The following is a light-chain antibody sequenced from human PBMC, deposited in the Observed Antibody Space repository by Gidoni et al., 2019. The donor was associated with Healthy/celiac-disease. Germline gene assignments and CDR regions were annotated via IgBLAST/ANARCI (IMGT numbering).Light chain of an antibody. CDR1: QGISSA. CDR3: QQFNSYPFT. CDR2: DAS. V-gene: IGKV1-13*02. Sequence: GDRVTITCRASQGISSALAWYQQKPGKAPKLLIYDASSLESGVPSRFSGSGSGTDVTLTISSLQPEDVANYYCQQFNSYPFTFGPGTKVDIK. J-gene: IGKJ3*01.